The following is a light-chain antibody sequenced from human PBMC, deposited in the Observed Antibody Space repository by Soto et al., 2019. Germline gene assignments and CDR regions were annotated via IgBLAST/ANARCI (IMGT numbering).Light chain of an antibody. CDR1: TGAVTSGHY. J-gene: IGLJ3*02. CDR3: LLSFSGANWV. Sequence: QAVMTQEPSLTVSPGGTVTLTCGSSTGAVTSGHYPYWFQQKPGQAPRTLIYDTTNKHSWTPARFSGSLLGGKAALTLSGAQPEDEADYYCLLSFSGANWVFGGGTKLTVL. CDR2: DTT. V-gene: IGLV7-46*01.